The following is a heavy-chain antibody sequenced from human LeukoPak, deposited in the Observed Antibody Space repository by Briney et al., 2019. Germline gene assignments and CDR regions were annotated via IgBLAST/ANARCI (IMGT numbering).Heavy chain of an antibody. CDR3: ARAGRGYEDASDY. D-gene: IGHD5-12*01. J-gene: IGHJ4*02. CDR2: ISIYI. CDR1: GFTFSSYT. V-gene: IGHV3-21*01. Sequence: GGSLRLSCAASGFTFSSYTMNWVRQAPGKGLEWVSSISIYIYYADSVKGRFTISRDNAKNSVYLQMDSLRAEDTAVYYCARAGRGYEDASDYWGQGTLVTVSS.